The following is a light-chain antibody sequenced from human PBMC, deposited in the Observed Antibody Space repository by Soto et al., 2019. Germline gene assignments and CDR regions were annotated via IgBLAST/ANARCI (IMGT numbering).Light chain of an antibody. Sequence: DIQMTQSPSTLSASVGDRISITCRASQSINTWLAWYQQKPGKAPKLLISKASILESGVPSRFSGRGSETEFTLTISFLQPDDSATYYCQQYNSFSGYTFGQGTKLEIK. CDR3: QQYNSFSGYT. CDR2: KAS. V-gene: IGKV1-5*03. J-gene: IGKJ2*01. CDR1: QSINTW.